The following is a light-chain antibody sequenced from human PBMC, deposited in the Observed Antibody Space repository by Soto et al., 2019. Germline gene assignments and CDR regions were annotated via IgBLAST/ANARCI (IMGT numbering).Light chain of an antibody. V-gene: IGKV1-39*01. CDR2: AAS. CDR1: QNVNRY. Sequence: IQLTQSPSSLSASVGDRVTITCRTIQNVNRYLNWYKQQPGKAPKLLIYAASILQSGVPSRFSGSGSGTDFTLAISSLQPEDFTTYYCQQSYSIPLTFGHGTKVEIK. J-gene: IGKJ1*01. CDR3: QQSYSIPLT.